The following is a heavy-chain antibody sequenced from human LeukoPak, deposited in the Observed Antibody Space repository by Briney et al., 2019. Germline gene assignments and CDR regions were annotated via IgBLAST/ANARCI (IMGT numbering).Heavy chain of an antibody. CDR2: IKQDGSEK. V-gene: IGHV3-7*03. D-gene: IGHD4-17*01. J-gene: IGHJ6*04. CDR1: GFTFSSYW. CDR3: ASYGDYEYYGMDV. Sequence: GGSLRLSCAASGFTFSSYWMSWVRQAPGKGLEWVANIKQDGSEKYYVDSVKGRFTISRDNAKNSLYLQMNSLRAEDTAVYYCASYGDYEYYGMDVWGKGTTVTVSS.